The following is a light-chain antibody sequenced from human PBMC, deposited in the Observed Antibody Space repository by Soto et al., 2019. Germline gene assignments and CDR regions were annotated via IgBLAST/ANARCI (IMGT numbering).Light chain of an antibody. CDR3: GTWDSSLSVFYV. V-gene: IGLV1-51*02. J-gene: IGLJ1*01. CDR2: ENN. Sequence: QSVLTQPPSVSAAPGQKGTISCSGSSSNIGNNYVSWYQQLPGTAPKLLIYENNKRPSGIPDRFSGSKSGTSATLGITGLQTGDKADYYCGTWDSSLSVFYVFGTGTKVTVL. CDR1: SSNIGNNY.